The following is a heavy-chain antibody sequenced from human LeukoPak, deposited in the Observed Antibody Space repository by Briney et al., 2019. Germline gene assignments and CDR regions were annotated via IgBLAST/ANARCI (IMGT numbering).Heavy chain of an antibody. V-gene: IGHV5-51*01. D-gene: IGHD3-3*01. CDR3: ARQGITIFGVVSRAFDI. Sequence: GAALQISCKGSGYSFTSYWIGWVRPMPGKGLEWMGIIYPGDSDTRYSPSFQGQVTISADKSISTAYLQWSSLKASDTAMYYCARQGITIFGVVSRAFDIWGQGTMVTVSS. CDR1: GYSFTSYW. J-gene: IGHJ3*02. CDR2: IYPGDSDT.